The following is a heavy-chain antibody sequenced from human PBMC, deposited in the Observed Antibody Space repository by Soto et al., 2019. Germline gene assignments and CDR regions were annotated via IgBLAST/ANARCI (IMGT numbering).Heavy chain of an antibody. D-gene: IGHD5-12*01. Sequence: KSSETLSLTCAVSGYSISSGYYWGWLRQPPGKGLEWIGSIYHGGSTYYNPSLNSRVTLSIDMTNNHVSLILNSVTAADTAVYYCARVASRWLQKSGGYFDYWGQGTLVAVSS. CDR3: ARVASRWLQKSGGYFDY. CDR2: IYHGGST. V-gene: IGHV4-38-2*01. J-gene: IGHJ4*02. CDR1: GYSISSGYY.